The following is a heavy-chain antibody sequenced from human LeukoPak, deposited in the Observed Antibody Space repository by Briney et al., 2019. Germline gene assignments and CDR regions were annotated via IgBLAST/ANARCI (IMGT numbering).Heavy chain of an antibody. CDR3: VGGNAGYGNFDY. D-gene: IGHD1-26*01. Sequence: GGSLRHSCADSRFTLRRYWMHSVRQAPGKGLVWVARIFSSISYADSVQGQFAISRDTAKNTLYREMDTLRAEDTAIYYCVGGNAGYGNFDYWGQGTQVTVSS. CDR1: RFTLRRYW. J-gene: IGHJ4*02. V-gene: IGHV3-74*01. CDR2: IFSSI.